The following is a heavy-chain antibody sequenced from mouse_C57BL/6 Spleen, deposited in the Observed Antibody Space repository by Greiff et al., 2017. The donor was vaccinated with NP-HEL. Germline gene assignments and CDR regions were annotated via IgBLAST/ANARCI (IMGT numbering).Heavy chain of an antibody. CDR2: IDPANGNT. CDR3: ARVRDGNYSWFAY. V-gene: IGHV14-3*01. CDR1: GFNIKNTY. J-gene: IGHJ3*01. D-gene: IGHD2-1*01. Sequence: EVQLQQSVAELVRPGASVKLSCTASGFNIKNTYMHWVKQRPEQGLEWIGRIDPANGNTKYAPKFQGKATITADSSSNTAYLQLSSLTSEDTAIYYCARVRDGNYSWFAYWGQGTLVTVSA.